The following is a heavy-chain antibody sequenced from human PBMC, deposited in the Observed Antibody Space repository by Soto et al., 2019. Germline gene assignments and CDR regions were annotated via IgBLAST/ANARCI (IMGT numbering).Heavy chain of an antibody. Sequence: PGGSLRLSCAASGFSFSTYPMTWVRQAPGKRLEGVSSISGSGGDTYYIDSVKGWFTISRDNSKNTVYLQMNSLRAEDTAVYYCAKILSTVTTYYYGMDVWGQGTTVTVSS. CDR2: ISGSGGDT. D-gene: IGHD4-17*01. J-gene: IGHJ6*02. CDR3: AKILSTVTTYYYGMDV. CDR1: GFSFSTYP. V-gene: IGHV3-23*01.